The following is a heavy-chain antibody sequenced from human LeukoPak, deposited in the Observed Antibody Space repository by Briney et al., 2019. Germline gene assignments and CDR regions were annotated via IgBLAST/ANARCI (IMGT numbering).Heavy chain of an antibody. D-gene: IGHD1-14*01. Sequence: GGSLRLSCAASGFTFSSYAMSWVRQATGKGLEWVSAIGTAGDTYYPGSVKGRFTISRENAKNSLYLQMNSLRAGDTAVYYCARGRGYYFDYWGQGTLVTVPS. J-gene: IGHJ4*02. CDR3: ARGRGYYFDY. V-gene: IGHV3-13*01. CDR2: IGTAGDT. CDR1: GFTFSSYA.